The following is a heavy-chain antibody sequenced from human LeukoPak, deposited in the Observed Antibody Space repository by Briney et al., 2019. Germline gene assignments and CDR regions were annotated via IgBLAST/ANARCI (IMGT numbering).Heavy chain of an antibody. Sequence: PGGSLRLSCAASGFTVSSNYMSWVRQAPGKGLEWVSVIYSGGSTYYADSVKGRFTISRDNSKNTLYLQLNSLRAEDTAVYYCAKDLASNCTNGVCYYYYGMDVWGQGTTVTVSS. CDR3: AKDLASNCTNGVCYYYYGMDV. D-gene: IGHD2-8*01. J-gene: IGHJ6*02. CDR1: GFTVSSNY. CDR2: IYSGGST. V-gene: IGHV3-66*01.